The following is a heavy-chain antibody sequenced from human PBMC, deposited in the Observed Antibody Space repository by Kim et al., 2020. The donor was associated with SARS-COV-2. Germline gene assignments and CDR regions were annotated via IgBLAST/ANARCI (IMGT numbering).Heavy chain of an antibody. CDR3: VKGYSADVAH. CDR2: ISPDGGNT. Sequence: GGSLRLSCSASGFTFSTYFMQWVRQAPGRGLEYVSGISPDGGNTYYPDSVKGRFTISRDNSKNTLYLQMSSLRPDDTAVYYCVKGYSADVAHWGQGTLVTVSS. CDR1: GFTFSTYF. J-gene: IGHJ4*02. D-gene: IGHD5-12*01. V-gene: IGHV3-64D*06.